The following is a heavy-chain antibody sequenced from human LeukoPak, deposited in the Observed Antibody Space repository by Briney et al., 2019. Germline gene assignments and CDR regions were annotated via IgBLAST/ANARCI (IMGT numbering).Heavy chain of an antibody. CDR3: ARVMLSGDYGEDY. V-gene: IGHV4-38-2*02. CDR1: GYSISSGYY. J-gene: IGHJ4*02. Sequence: SETLSLTCTVSGYSISSGYYWGWIRQPPGKGLEWIGSIYHSGSTYYNPSLKSRVTISVDTSKNQFSLKLSSVTAADTAVYYCARVMLSGDYGEDYWGQGTLVTVSP. D-gene: IGHD4-17*01. CDR2: IYHSGST.